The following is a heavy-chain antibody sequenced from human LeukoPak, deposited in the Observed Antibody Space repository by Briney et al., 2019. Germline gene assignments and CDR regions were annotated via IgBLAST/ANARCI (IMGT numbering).Heavy chain of an antibody. D-gene: IGHD3-22*01. CDR3: ARYVSSGLDY. CDR1: GGSISGYY. J-gene: IGHJ4*02. Sequence: AETLSLTCTVSGGSISGYYWGWMRQSPGRGLEWIGQINYSGITNYTPSLRGRILISVDASKSQFSLRLSSVTAADTAVYYCARYVSSGLDYWGQGSLVTVSS. V-gene: IGHV4-59*01. CDR2: INYSGIT.